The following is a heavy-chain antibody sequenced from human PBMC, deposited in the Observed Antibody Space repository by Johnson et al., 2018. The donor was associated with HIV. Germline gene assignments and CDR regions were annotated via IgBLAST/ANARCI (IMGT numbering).Heavy chain of an antibody. D-gene: IGHD1-26*01. CDR1: GLNVSGHY. J-gene: IGHJ3*01. CDR2: IYSGGLT. V-gene: IGHV3-66*02. Sequence: VQLVESGGGVVRPGGSLRLSCAASGLNVSGHYMSWVRQSPGKGLEWVSVIYSGGLTYYADSVKGRFTISRDNSKNTLYLQMNSLRADDTAVYYCAKAKWGAAFDLWGQGTLVIVSS. CDR3: AKAKWGAAFDL.